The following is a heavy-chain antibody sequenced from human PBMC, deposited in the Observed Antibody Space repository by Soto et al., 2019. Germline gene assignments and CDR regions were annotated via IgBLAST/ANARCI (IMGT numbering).Heavy chain of an antibody. CDR2: IYYSGST. CDR1: GGSISSSSYY. V-gene: IGHV4-39*01. J-gene: IGHJ5*02. Sequence: QLQLQESGPGLVKPSETLSLTCTVSGGSISSSSYYWGWIRQPPGKGLEWIGSIYYSGSTYYNPSLKSRVTISVDTSKNQFSLKLSSVTAADTAVYYCARLPHIVVVPAAMGGWFDPWGQGTLVTVSS. D-gene: IGHD2-2*01. CDR3: ARLPHIVVVPAAMGGWFDP.